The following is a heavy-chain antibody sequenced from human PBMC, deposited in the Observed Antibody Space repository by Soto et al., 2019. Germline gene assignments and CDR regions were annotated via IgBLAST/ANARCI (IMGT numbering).Heavy chain of an antibody. J-gene: IGHJ4*02. Sequence: PGGPLRLSCVASGFAFSNYSMNWVRQAPGKGLEWVAYIRKSGSQKYYAGSVKGRFTISRDNAKNSLYLQMNSLRAEDTAVYYCAREDTDWNYFDCWGQGTLVTVSS. CDR3: AREDTDWNYFDC. CDR1: GFAFSNYS. D-gene: IGHD3-9*01. CDR2: IRKSGSQK. V-gene: IGHV3-21*05.